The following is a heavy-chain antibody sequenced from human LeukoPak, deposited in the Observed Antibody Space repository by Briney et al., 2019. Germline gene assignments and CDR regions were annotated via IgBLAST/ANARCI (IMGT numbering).Heavy chain of an antibody. D-gene: IGHD6-13*01. V-gene: IGHV4-39*07. CDR1: GGSVNSGTYY. CDR2: IYYSGSA. CDR3: ARASLAAAVDYYYYMDV. Sequence: TSETLSLTCTVSGGSVNSGTYYWSWIRQPPGKGLEWIGNIYYSGSAYYNPSLKSRVTMSVDTSKNQFSLKLSSVTAADTAVYYCARASLAAAVDYYYYMDVWGKGTTVTVSS. J-gene: IGHJ6*03.